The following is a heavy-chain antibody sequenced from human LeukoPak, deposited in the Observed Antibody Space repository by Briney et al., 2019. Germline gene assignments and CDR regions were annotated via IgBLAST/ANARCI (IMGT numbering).Heavy chain of an antibody. CDR1: GFTFSDYY. D-gene: IGHD3-3*01. J-gene: IGHJ4*02. Sequence: GGSLRLSCAASGFTFSDYYMSWIRQAPGKGLEWVSYISSSGSTIYYADSVKGRFTISRDNAKNSLYLQMNSLRAEDTAVYYCARTDTGYYDFWSGYQIYDYWGQGTLVTVSS. V-gene: IGHV3-11*01. CDR3: ARTDTGYYDFWSGYQIYDY. CDR2: ISSSGSTI.